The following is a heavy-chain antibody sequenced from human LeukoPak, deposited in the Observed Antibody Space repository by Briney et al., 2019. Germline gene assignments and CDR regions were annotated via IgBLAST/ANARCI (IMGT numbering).Heavy chain of an antibody. CDR1: GYTFTSYA. CDR2: INTNTGNP. Sequence: ASVKVSCKASGYTFTSYAMNWVRQAPGQGLERMGWINTNTGNPTYAQGFTGRFVFSLDTSVSTAYLQISSLKAEDTAVYYCARGGRFGTAAPRIWFDPWGQGTLVTVSS. D-gene: IGHD2-2*01. V-gene: IGHV7-4-1*02. J-gene: IGHJ5*02. CDR3: ARGGRFGTAAPRIWFDP.